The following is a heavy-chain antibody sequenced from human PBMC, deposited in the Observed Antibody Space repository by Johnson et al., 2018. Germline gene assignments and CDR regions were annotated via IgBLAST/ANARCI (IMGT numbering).Heavy chain of an antibody. CDR2: INSDGSST. J-gene: IGHJ6*03. D-gene: IGHD3-10*01. CDR3: ARGIRGLIGYMDV. Sequence: EVQLVESGGGLVQPGGSLRLSCAASGFTFSTYWMHWARQDPGKGLVWVSRINSDGSSTNSADSVKGRFTISRAKAKNTLYMQMNSKRAEDTAMYSCARGIRGLIGYMDVWGKGTTVTVSS. CDR1: GFTFSTYW. V-gene: IGHV3-74*02.